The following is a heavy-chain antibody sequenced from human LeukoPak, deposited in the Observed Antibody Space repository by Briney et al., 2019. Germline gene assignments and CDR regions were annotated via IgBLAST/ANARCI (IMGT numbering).Heavy chain of an antibody. D-gene: IGHD6-13*01. J-gene: IGHJ4*02. V-gene: IGHV1-18*01. CDR2: ISAYNGKT. Sequence: GASVKVSCKASGYTFFTSDVSWVRQAPGQGLEWMGWISAYNGKTNYAQKFQGRVTMTTDTSTNTAYMELRSLRSDDTAVYYCARDKKQAYYMDVWGQGTLVTVSS. CDR3: ARDKKQAYYMDV. CDR1: GYTFFTSD.